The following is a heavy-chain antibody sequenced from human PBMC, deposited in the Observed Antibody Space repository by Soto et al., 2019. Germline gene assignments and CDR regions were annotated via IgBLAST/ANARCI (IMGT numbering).Heavy chain of an antibody. D-gene: IGHD3-22*01. V-gene: IGHV3-53*01. CDR2: IYSGGNT. J-gene: IGHJ4*02. Sequence: EVQLVESGGGLIQPGGSLRLSCAASGFTVSSNYMSWVRQAPGKGLEWVSVIYSGGNTYYADSVKGRFIISRDNSKNTLYLQMNSLRAEDTAVYYCASGHSYDSSGGYYFDYWGQGTLVTVSS. CDR3: ASGHSYDSSGGYYFDY. CDR1: GFTVSSNY.